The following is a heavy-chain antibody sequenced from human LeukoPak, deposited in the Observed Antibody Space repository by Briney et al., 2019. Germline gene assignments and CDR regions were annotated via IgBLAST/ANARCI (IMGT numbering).Heavy chain of an antibody. D-gene: IGHD6-19*01. CDR3: AKERAVAGTNPIDY. V-gene: IGHV3-21*04. CDR1: GFTFSSYS. Sequence: GGSLRLSCAASGFTFSSYSMNWVRQAPGKGLEWVSSISSSSSYIYYADSVKGRFTISRDNSKNTLYLQMNSLRAEDTAVYYCAKERAVAGTNPIDYWGQGTLVTVSS. J-gene: IGHJ4*02. CDR2: ISSSSSYI.